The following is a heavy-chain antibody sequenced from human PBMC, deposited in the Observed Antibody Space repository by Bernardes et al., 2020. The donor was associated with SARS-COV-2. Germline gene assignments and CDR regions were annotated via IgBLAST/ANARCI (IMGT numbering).Heavy chain of an antibody. D-gene: IGHD2-2*03. CDR2: INHSGST. CDR1: GGSSSGYY. CDR3: ARMDKPNCYYHGMDV. J-gene: IGHJ6*02. Sequence: SETLSLTCAVYGGSSSGYYWSWTRQPPGKGLEWIGEINHSGSTNYNPSLKSRVTIAVDTSKNQFSLKLSSVTAADTAVYYCARMDKPNCYYHGMDVWGQGTTVTVSS. V-gene: IGHV4-34*01.